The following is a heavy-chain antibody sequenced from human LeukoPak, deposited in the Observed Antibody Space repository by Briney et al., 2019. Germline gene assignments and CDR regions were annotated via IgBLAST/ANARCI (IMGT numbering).Heavy chain of an antibody. CDR2: ISSSGGTI. CDR3: ARDATYYGSGSYYPKDY. D-gene: IGHD3-10*01. Sequence: GGSLRLSCAASGFTFSDYYMSWIRQAPGKGLEWLSYISSSGGTISYADSVEGRFTISRDNAKNSLYLQMNSLTVEDTAVYYCARDATYYGSGSYYPKDYWGQGTLVTVSS. CDR1: GFTFSDYY. J-gene: IGHJ4*02. V-gene: IGHV3-11*01.